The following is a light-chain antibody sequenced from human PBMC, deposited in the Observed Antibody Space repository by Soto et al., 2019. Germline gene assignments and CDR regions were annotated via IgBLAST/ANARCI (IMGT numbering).Light chain of an antibody. V-gene: IGKV3D-20*02. CDR3: QQRSNWPRT. CDR1: QSVSSSY. J-gene: IGKJ1*01. Sequence: EIALTQSPGTLSLSPGERATLSCRASQSVSSSYLAWYQQRPGQAPRLLIYGASSRATGIPDRFSGSGSGTDFTLTISSLEPEDLAVYYCQQRSNWPRTFGQGTKVDIK. CDR2: GAS.